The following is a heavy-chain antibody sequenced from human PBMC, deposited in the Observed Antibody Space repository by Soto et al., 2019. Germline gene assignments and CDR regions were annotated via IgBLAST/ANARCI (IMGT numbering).Heavy chain of an antibody. D-gene: IGHD1-1*01. CDR3: VRGNSVYWNVEY. CDR1: GFTLSGYW. V-gene: IGHV3-74*01. Sequence: GGSLRLSCAASGFTLSGYWMHWVRQVPGKGLVWVSRISSDGRTTNYADSVGGRFTISRDNAKNTLYVQMNSLRAEDTAVYYCVRGNSVYWNVEYWGEGTLDTFSS. J-gene: IGHJ4*02. CDR2: ISSDGRTT.